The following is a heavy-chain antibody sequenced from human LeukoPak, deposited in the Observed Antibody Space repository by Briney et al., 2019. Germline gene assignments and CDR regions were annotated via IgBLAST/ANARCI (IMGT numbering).Heavy chain of an antibody. V-gene: IGHV3-23*01. Sequence: PPGGSLRLSCAASGFTFSSDAMRWVRQAPGKGPEWVSAISSSGGSTYYADSVRGRFIISRDSSKNTLYLQMNSLRVEDTAVYYCAKGGAQVGGQGTLVTVSS. CDR3: AKGGAQV. CDR2: ISSSGGST. J-gene: IGHJ4*02. CDR1: GFTFSSDA. D-gene: IGHD1-26*01.